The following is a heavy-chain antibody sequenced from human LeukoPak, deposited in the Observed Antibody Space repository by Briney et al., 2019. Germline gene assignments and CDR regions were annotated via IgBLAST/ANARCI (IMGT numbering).Heavy chain of an antibody. D-gene: IGHD6-13*01. J-gene: IGHJ4*02. Sequence: GRSLRLSCAPSGFGFSSYGIHWVRQAPGKGLEWVAVIGYDGTNKYYADSVKGRFTISRDNSKNTLYLQMNSLRAEDTAVYYCARWAAAQDYWGQGTLVTVSS. CDR2: IGYDGTNK. CDR1: GFGFSSYG. CDR3: ARWAAAQDY. V-gene: IGHV3-33*08.